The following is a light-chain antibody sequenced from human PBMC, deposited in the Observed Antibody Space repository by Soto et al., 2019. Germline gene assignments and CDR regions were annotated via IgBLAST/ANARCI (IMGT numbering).Light chain of an antibody. Sequence: QAVLTQPPSASGTPGQKVFISCSGSSSNIGGTNYAYWYQQLPGAAPKVVIYDNHQRPSGVPDRFSGSKSGTSASLGISGLQPEDEADYYCASWDNSLNGLVFGGGTKLTVL. CDR2: DNH. CDR1: SSNIGGTNY. J-gene: IGLJ3*02. CDR3: ASWDNSLNGLV. V-gene: IGLV1-44*01.